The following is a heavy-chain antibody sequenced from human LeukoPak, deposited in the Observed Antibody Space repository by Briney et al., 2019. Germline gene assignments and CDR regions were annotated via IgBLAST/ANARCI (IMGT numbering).Heavy chain of an antibody. J-gene: IGHJ6*02. D-gene: IGHD6-6*01. CDR1: GGSISSYY. Sequence: SETLSLTCTVSGGSISSYYWSWIRQPPGEGLEWIGYIYYSGSTNYNPSLKSRVTISVDTSKNQFSLKLSSVTAADTAVYYCARDRPGYSSSSAFGMYYYYGMDVWGQGTTVTVSS. V-gene: IGHV4-59*01. CDR3: ARDRPGYSSSSAFGMYYYYGMDV. CDR2: IYYSGST.